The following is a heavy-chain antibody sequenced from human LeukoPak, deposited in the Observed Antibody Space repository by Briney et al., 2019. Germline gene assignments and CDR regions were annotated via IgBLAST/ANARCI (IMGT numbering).Heavy chain of an antibody. CDR3: ASSITIFGVVIL. D-gene: IGHD3-3*01. J-gene: IGHJ4*02. Sequence: GASVKVSCKASGYTFTSYYMHWVGQAPGQGLEGMGIINPSGGSTSYAQKFQGRVTITRDMSTSTVYMELSSLRSEDTAVYYCASSITIFGVVILWGQGTLVTVSS. CDR1: GYTFTSYY. V-gene: IGHV1-46*01. CDR2: INPSGGST.